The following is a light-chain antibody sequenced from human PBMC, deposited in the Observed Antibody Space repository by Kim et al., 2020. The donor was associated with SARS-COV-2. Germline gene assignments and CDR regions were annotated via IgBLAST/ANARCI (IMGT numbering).Light chain of an antibody. CDR2: DAT. J-gene: IGKJ1*01. CDR1: QSVGSD. V-gene: IGKV3-11*01. CDR3: QQRNDWPQT. Sequence: VSPGERATLSCRASQSVGSDLAWYQQKPGQAPRLLIYDATNRATAIPDRFTGSGSGTDFTLTISSLEPEECAVYFCQQRNDWPQTFGQGTKVDIK.